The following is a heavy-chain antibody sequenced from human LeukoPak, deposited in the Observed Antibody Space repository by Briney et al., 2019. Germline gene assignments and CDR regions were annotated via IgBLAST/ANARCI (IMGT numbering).Heavy chain of an antibody. Sequence: GSLRLSCAASGFTFSSYAMHWVRQAPGKGLEWVAVISYDGSNKYYADSVKGRFTISRDNSKNTLYLQMNSLSAEDTAVYYCGRGASSGDTYYFDYWGQGTLVTVSS. CDR3: GRGASSGDTYYFDY. D-gene: IGHD2-21*01. CDR1: GFTFSSYA. J-gene: IGHJ4*02. V-gene: IGHV3-30-3*01. CDR2: ISYDGSNK.